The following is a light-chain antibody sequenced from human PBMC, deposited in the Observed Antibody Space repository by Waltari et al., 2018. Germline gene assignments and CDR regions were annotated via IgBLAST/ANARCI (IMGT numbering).Light chain of an antibody. CDR1: SSDVGTYNL. Sequence: QSALTQPASVSGSPGQSITISCTGTSSDVGTYNLVSWYQQHPGKAPKFMIYEVSKRPSWFSSLFSGSKSGNTASLTISGLQAEDEAAYYCCSYAGSSTWVFGGGTKLTVL. CDR3: CSYAGSSTWV. V-gene: IGLV2-23*02. J-gene: IGLJ3*02. CDR2: EVS.